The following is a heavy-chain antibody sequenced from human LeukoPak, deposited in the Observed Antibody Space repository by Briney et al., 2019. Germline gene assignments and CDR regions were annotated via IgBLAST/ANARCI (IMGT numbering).Heavy chain of an antibody. CDR1: GGSISSYY. CDR2: IYTSGST. D-gene: IGHD3-3*01. Sequence: PSGTLSLTCTVSGGSISSYYWSWIRQPAGKGLEWIGRIYTSGSTNYNPSLKSRVTMSVDTSKNQFSLKLSSVTAADTAVYYCARGVPFGSGYYAPHYYYYYMDVWGKGTTVTVSS. CDR3: ARGVPFGSGYYAPHYYYYYMDV. J-gene: IGHJ6*03. V-gene: IGHV4-4*07.